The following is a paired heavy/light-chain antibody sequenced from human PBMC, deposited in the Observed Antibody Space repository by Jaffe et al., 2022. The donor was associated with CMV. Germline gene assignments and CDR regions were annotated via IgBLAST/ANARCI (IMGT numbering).Light chain of an antibody. CDR3: QQSYGTPYT. J-gene: IGKJ2*01. CDR1: QSISSY. Sequence: DIQMTQSPSSLSASVGDRVTITCRASQSISSYLIWYQHKPGKAPKFLIYDASSLQSGVPSRFSGSGSGTDFTLTISSLQPEDSATYYCQQSYGTPYTFGQGTKLEIK. V-gene: IGKV1-39*01. CDR2: DAS.
Heavy chain of an antibody. CDR1: GFTFSSYG. CDR3: AKYSSSSNYYYGMDV. J-gene: IGHJ6*02. D-gene: IGHD6-6*01. CDR2: ISDDGSNK. V-gene: IGHV3-30*18. Sequence: QVQLVESGGGVVQPGRSLRLSCAASGFTFSSYGIHWVRQAPGKGLEWVAVISDDGSNKHYADSVKGRFTIFRDNSRNTLYLLMNSLRVEDTAVYYCAKYSSSSNYYYGMDVWGQGTTVTVSS.